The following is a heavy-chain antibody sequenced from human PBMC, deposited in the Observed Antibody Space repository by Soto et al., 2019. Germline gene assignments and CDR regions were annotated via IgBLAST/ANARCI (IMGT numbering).Heavy chain of an antibody. D-gene: IGHD4-17*01. Sequence: ASVKVSCKASGGTFSSYAISWVRQAPGQGLEWMGGIIPIFGTANYAQKFQGRVTITADESTSTAYMELSSLRSEDTAVYYCARALTTVVAYYYYGMDVWGQGTTVTVSS. CDR3: ARALTTVVAYYYYGMDV. J-gene: IGHJ6*02. CDR1: GGTFSSYA. V-gene: IGHV1-69*13. CDR2: IIPIFGTA.